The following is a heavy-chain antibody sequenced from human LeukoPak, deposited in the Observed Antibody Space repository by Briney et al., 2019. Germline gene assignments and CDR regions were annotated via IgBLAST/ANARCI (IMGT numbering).Heavy chain of an antibody. CDR2: IYSSGST. CDR3: ARNNHSTGYYYEYYYGMDV. D-gene: IGHD3-22*01. CDR1: GGSINNYY. V-gene: IGHV4-59*01. J-gene: IGHJ6*02. Sequence: SETLSLTCTVSGGSINNYYWSWIRQPPGKGLQWIGYIYSSGSTNYNPSLKSRVSMSVDTSRNQFSLKLRSVTAADTAVYFCARNNHSTGYYYEYYYGMDVWGQGTTVTVSS.